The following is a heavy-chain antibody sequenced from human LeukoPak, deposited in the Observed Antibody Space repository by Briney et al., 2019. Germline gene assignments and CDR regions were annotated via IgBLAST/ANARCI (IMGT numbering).Heavy chain of an antibody. J-gene: IGHJ6*04. CDR2: IYPGDSDT. CDR3: ARRGSGSYYKDYYYGMDV. D-gene: IGHD3-10*01. V-gene: IGHV5-51*03. Sequence: GESLKISCKGSGYGFTSYWIGWVRQMPGKGLEWMGIIYPGDSDTRYSPSFQGQVTISADKSISTAYLQWSSLKASDTAMYYCARRGSGSYYKDYYYGMDVWGKGTTVTVSS. CDR1: GYGFTSYW.